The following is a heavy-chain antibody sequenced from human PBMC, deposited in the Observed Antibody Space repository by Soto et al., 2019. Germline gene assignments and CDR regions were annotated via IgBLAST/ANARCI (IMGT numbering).Heavy chain of an antibody. CDR2: IRNSGGDA. CDR3: AQIVTVHATSH. J-gene: IGHJ4*02. Sequence: EVQLLESGGGLVQPGGSLRLSCAASGFIFSTYAMTWVRQAPGKGLEWVAVIRNSGGDADYGPSVKGRFTTSRDNSKDTLHLQMNSLRAEDTAVYYCAQIVTVHATSHWGQGTLVIVSS. D-gene: IGHD2-8*01. CDR1: GFIFSTYA. V-gene: IGHV3-23*01.